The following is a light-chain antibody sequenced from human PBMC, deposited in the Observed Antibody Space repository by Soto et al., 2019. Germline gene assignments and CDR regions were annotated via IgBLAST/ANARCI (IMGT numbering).Light chain of an antibody. J-gene: IGLJ2*01. CDR2: EVN. CDR1: SSDVGSYDH. V-gene: IGLV2-23*02. CDR3: CSFAAGPMVV. Sequence: QSVLTQPASVSGSPGQSITISCTGSSSDVGSYDHVSWYQLFPGDAPKLILYEVNNRPSVVSGRFSGSKSGNTASLTISGLQAEDDADYCCCSFAAGPMVVFGGGTKLTVL.